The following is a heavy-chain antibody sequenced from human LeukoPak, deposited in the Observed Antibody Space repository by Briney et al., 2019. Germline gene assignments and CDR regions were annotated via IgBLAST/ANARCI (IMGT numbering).Heavy chain of an antibody. J-gene: IGHJ4*02. D-gene: IGHD3-22*01. CDR3: TTFDYYDSSGYPDY. CDR2: ISSSSSYI. V-gene: IGHV3-21*01. CDR1: GFTFSSYS. Sequence: GGSLRLSCAASGFTFSSYSMNWVRQAPGKGLEWVSSISSSSSYIYYADSVKGRFTIPRDNAKNSLYLQMNSLRAEDTAVYYCTTFDYYDSSGYPDYWGQGTLVTVSS.